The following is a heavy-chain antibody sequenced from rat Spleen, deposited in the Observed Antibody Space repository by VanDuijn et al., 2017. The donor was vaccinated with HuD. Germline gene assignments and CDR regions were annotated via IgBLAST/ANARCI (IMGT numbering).Heavy chain of an antibody. CDR2: ISSDGGRN. J-gene: IGHJ2*01. V-gene: IGHV5-20*01. CDR1: GFTFSDYY. Sequence: EVQLVESGGGLVQPGRSLQLSCAASGFTFSDYYMAWVRQAPTKGLEWVTTISSDGGRNFYRDSVKGRFTISRDNAKSSLYLQMDSLRSEDTATYYCTRSLTTVAVYWGQGVMVTVSS. CDR3: TRSLTTVAVY. D-gene: IGHD1-8*01.